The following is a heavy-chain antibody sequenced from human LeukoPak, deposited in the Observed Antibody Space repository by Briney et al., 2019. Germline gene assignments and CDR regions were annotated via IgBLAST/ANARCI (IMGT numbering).Heavy chain of an antibody. V-gene: IGHV1-18*01. Sequence: ASVKVSCKASGYTFTTDGISWVRQAAGQGLEWMGWISSYNGKTIYAQRLQGRVTMTTDTSTSTACMELRSLRSDDTAVYYCARDRGRGIATSDYYFDYWGQGTLVTVSS. J-gene: IGHJ4*02. CDR3: ARDRGRGIATSDYYFDY. D-gene: IGHD6-13*01. CDR2: ISSYNGKT. CDR1: GYTFTTDG.